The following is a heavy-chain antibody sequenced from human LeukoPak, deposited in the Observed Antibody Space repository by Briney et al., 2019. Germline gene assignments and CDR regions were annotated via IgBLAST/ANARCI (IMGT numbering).Heavy chain of an antibody. CDR1: GGSFSGYY. J-gene: IGHJ4*02. CDR3: ASGPEGYYYDSSGYYYVD. D-gene: IGHD3-22*01. CDR2: INHSGST. V-gene: IGHV4-34*01. Sequence: SETLSLTCAVCGGSFSGYYWSWIRQPPGKGLEWIGEINHSGSTNYNPSLKSRVTISVDTSKNQFSLKLSSVTAADTAVSYCASGPEGYYYDSSGYYYVDWGQGTLVTVSS.